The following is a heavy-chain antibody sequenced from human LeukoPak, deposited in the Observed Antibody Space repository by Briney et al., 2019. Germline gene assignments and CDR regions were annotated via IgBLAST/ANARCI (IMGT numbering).Heavy chain of an antibody. V-gene: IGHV3-21*01. Sequence: GGSLRLSCEASGFTFSRYTMNWVRHIPGKGLEWVSSISSENTYIYYADSLKGRFTISRDNAKNSLYLQMNSLRAEDTAVYYCARDPLKTYSGSYYRFDYWGQGTLVTVSS. D-gene: IGHD1-26*01. CDR2: ISSENTYI. CDR1: GFTFSRYT. J-gene: IGHJ4*02. CDR3: ARDPLKTYSGSYYRFDY.